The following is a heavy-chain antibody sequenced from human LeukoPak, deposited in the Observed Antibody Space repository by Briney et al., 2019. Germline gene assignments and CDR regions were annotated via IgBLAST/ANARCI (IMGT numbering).Heavy chain of an antibody. CDR2: INPNSGGT. D-gene: IGHD6-13*01. J-gene: IGHJ4*02. V-gene: IGHV1-2*02. Sequence: ASVKVSCKASGYTFTGYYMHWVRQAPGQGLEWMGWINPNSGGTNYAQKFQGRVTMTRDTSISTAYMELSRLRSDDTAVYYCARGVSVAAAGLIDYWGQGTLVTVSS. CDR3: ARGVSVAAAGLIDY. CDR1: GYTFTGYY.